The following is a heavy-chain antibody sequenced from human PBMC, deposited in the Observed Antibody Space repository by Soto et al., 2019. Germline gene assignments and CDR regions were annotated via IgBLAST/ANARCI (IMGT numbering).Heavy chain of an antibody. V-gene: IGHV1-69*13. D-gene: IGHD2-8*01. J-gene: IGHJ3*01. CDR3: ATRKWRGVFDV. CDR2: IIPMFGTP. Sequence: GASVKVSCKASGVTFNRQDMRWVRQAPGQGLEWMGGIIPMFGTPHYAEKFQDRVTITADESTGTAYLELSSLTSEDTAVYYCATRKWRGVFDVWGQGTMVTVSS. CDR1: GVTFNRQD.